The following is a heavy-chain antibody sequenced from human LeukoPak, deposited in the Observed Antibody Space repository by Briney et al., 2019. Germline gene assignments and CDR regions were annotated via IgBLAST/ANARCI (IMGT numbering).Heavy chain of an antibody. D-gene: IGHD3-22*01. CDR2: IYTSGST. J-gene: IGHJ5*02. Sequence: PSETLSLTCTVSGGSIGSYYWSWIRQPPGKGLEWIGYIYTSGSTNYNPSLTSRVTISVDTSKNQFSLNLSSVTAADTAVYYCAKLEPHYYDSNGYYWFDPWGQETLVTVSS. V-gene: IGHV4-4*09. CDR1: GGSIGSYY. CDR3: AKLEPHYYDSNGYYWFDP.